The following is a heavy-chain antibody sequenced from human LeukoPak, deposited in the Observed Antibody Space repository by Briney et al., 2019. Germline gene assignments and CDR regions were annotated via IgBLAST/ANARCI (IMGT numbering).Heavy chain of an antibody. CDR1: GGSFSGYY. Sequence: SETLSLTCAVYGGSFSGYYWSWIRQPPGKGLEWIGEINHSGSTNYNPSLKSRVTISVDTSKNQFSLKLSPVTAEDTAMYYCARVREYYNSPRGYHYYMDVWGKGTTVTVSS. D-gene: IGHD1-1*01. J-gene: IGHJ6*03. CDR2: INHSGST. CDR3: ARVREYYNSPRGYHYYMDV. V-gene: IGHV4-34*01.